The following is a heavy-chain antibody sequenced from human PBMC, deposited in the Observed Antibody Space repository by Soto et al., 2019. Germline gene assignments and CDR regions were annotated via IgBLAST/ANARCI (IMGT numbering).Heavy chain of an antibody. CDR3: AKDSWARFPGEGYCSGGSCYSDYFDY. J-gene: IGHJ4*02. CDR1: GFTFSSYA. V-gene: IGHV3-23*01. D-gene: IGHD2-15*01. Sequence: PGGSLRLSCAASGFTFSSYAMSWVRQAPGKGLEWVSAISGSGGSTYYADSVKGRFTISRDNSKNTLYLQMNSLRAEDTAVYYCAKDSWARFPGEGYCSGGSCYSDYFDYWGQGTLVTVSS. CDR2: ISGSGGST.